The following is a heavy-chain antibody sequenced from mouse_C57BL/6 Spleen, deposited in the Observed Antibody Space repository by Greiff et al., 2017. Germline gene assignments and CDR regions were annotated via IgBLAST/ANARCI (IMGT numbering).Heavy chain of an antibody. CDR3: ARAPYGNYFDY. CDR1: GFTFSDYG. D-gene: IGHD2-1*01. CDR2: ISSGSSTI. J-gene: IGHJ2*01. V-gene: IGHV5-17*01. Sequence: EVHLVESGGGLVKPGGSLKLSCAASGFTFSDYGMHWVRQAPEKGLEWVAYISSGSSTIYYADTVKGRFTISRDNAKNTLFLQMTSLRSEDTAMYYCARAPYGNYFDYWGKGTTLTVSS.